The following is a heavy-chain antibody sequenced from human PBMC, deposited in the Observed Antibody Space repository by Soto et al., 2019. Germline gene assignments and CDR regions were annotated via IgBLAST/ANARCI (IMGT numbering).Heavy chain of an antibody. CDR1: GFTFSSYA. D-gene: IGHD1-26*01. CDR2: ISGRGGST. CDR3: AKEGSNRASGSSYLYFDY. Sequence: EVQLLESGGGLVQPGGSLRLSCAASGFTFSSYAMSWVLQAPGKELEWVSAISGRGGSTDYADSGKCRFTISRDNAKNTLYLQMNSLRAEDTAVYYCAKEGSNRASGSSYLYFDYWGQGTLVTVSS. V-gene: IGHV3-23*01. J-gene: IGHJ4*02.